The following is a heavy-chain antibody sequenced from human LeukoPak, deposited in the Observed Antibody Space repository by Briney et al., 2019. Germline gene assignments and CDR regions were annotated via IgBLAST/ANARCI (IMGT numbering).Heavy chain of an antibody. D-gene: IGHD6-13*01. CDR3: AKVRLLLSSWDEVFES. J-gene: IGHJ3*01. CDR2: VRFDGNNK. CDR1: GSKFASFG. Sequence: GGSLRDSCAASGSKFASFGMHWVRQAPGKGLEWVASVRFDGNNKYYADSVKGRFTISRDNSKNTLYLQMDSLRREDTSIYYCAKVRLLLSSWDEVFESWGQGTMVTLSS. V-gene: IGHV3-30*02.